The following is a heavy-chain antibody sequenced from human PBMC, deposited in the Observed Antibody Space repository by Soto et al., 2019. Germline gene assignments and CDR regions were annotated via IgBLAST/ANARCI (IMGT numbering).Heavy chain of an antibody. Sequence: ASVKVSCKLSRYTLTELSMHWVRQAPGEGLEWMGSFNPKDGETIYAQKFQGRITMTEDTSLDTAYMELSSLRSEDTAVYYCATPAYCGGDCYPFFDYWGQGTLVTVSS. CDR1: RYTLTELS. CDR3: ATPAYCGGDCYPFFDY. CDR2: FNPKDGET. D-gene: IGHD2-21*02. J-gene: IGHJ4*02. V-gene: IGHV1-24*01.